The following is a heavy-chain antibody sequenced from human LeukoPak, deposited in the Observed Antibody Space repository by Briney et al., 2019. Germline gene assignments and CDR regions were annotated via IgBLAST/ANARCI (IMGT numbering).Heavy chain of an antibody. CDR1: GGSISSGSYY. J-gene: IGHJ5*02. D-gene: IGHD3-3*01. V-gene: IGHV4-61*02. CDR2: IYTSGST. CDR3: ARANLRFLEWLLYESWFDP. Sequence: TLETLSLTCTVSGGSISSGSYYWSWIRQPAGKGLEWIGRIYTSGSTNYNPSLKSRVTISVDTSKSQFSLKLSSVTAADTAVYYCARANLRFLEWLLYESWFDPWGQGTLVTVSS.